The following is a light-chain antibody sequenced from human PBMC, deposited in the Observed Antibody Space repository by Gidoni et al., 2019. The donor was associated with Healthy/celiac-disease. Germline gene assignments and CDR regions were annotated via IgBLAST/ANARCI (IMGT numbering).Light chain of an antibody. J-gene: IGKJ4*01. CDR1: QTGSSN. V-gene: IGKV3-15*01. CDR3: QQYNNWPPLT. CDR2: GAS. Sequence: EIVMTQSPATLSVSPGERATLSCRASQTGSSNLAWYQQKPGQAPRLLIYGASPRATGIPARFSGSGSGTEFTLTISSLQSEDFAVYYCQQYNNWPPLTFGGGTKVEIK.